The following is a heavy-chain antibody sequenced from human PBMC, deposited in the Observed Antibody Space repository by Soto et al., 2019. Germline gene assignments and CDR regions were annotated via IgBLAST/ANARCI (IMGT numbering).Heavy chain of an antibody. D-gene: IGHD3-22*01. CDR3: VRGARISSRFTMIVVVITRGYFDY. Sequence: PSETLSLTCAVYGGSFSGYYWSWIRQPPGKGLEWIGEINHSGSTNYNPSLKSRVTISVDTSKNQFSLKLSSVTAADTAVYYCVRGARISSRFTMIVVVITRGYFDYWGQGALVTVSS. J-gene: IGHJ4*02. V-gene: IGHV4-34*01. CDR2: INHSGST. CDR1: GGSFSGYY.